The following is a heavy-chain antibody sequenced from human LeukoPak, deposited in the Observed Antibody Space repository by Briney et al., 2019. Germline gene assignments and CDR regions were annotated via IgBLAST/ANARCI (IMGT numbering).Heavy chain of an antibody. CDR2: ISAYNGNT. J-gene: IGHJ4*02. Sequence: ASVKVSCKASGYTFTGYGISWVRQAPGQGLEWMGWISAYNGNTNYAQKLQGRVTMTTDTSTSTAYMELRSLRSDDTAVYYCARDSSSVLLWFGETHYWGQGTLVTVSS. V-gene: IGHV1-18*01. CDR1: GYTFTGYG. D-gene: IGHD3-10*01. CDR3: ARDSSSVLLWFGETHY.